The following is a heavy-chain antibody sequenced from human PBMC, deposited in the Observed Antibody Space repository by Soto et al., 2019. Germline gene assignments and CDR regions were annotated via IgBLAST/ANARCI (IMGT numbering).Heavy chain of an antibody. CDR3: ARGSSAAD. J-gene: IGHJ4*02. CDR2: IKQDGSEK. Sequence: EVQLLESGGGLVQPGGSLRLSCAASGFTFSSDRMSWVRQAPGKGLEWVANIKQDGSEKYYVDSVKGRFTITRDNAKNSLYLQMNSLRAEDTAVYFCARGSSAADWGQGPLVTVSS. D-gene: IGHD6-13*01. V-gene: IGHV3-7*04. CDR1: GFTFSSDR.